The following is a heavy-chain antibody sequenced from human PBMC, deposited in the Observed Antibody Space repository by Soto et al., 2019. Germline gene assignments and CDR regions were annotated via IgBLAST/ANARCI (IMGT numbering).Heavy chain of an antibody. CDR3: ARAEVLRYFDWFYPFDY. CDR2: IIPIFGTA. CDR1: GGTFSNYA. J-gene: IGHJ4*02. D-gene: IGHD3-9*01. V-gene: IGHV1-69*13. Sequence: SVKVSCKASGGTFSNYAISWVRQAPGQGLEWMGGIIPIFGTANYAQKFQGRVTITADESTSTAYMELSSLRSEDTAVYYCARAEVLRYFDWFYPFDYWGQGTLVTVSS.